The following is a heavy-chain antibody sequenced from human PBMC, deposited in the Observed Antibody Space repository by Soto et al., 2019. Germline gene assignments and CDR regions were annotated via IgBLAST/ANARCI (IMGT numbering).Heavy chain of an antibody. V-gene: IGHV4-34*01. CDR2: INHSGST. J-gene: IGHJ6*02. Sequence: SEPLSLTCAVYGGSFRGHYWSWIRQPPGKGLEWIGEINHSGSTNHNPSLKSRVTKSVDTSKNQFSLKLSSVTAADTAVYYCASLAFHYYYYGMDVWGQGTTVTVSS. CDR3: ASLAFHYYYYGMDV. D-gene: IGHD3-3*02. CDR1: GGSFRGHY.